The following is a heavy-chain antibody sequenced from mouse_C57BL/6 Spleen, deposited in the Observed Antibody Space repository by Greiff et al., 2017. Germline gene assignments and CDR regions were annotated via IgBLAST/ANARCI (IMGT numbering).Heavy chain of an antibody. CDR1: GYTFTSDW. CDR2: IHPNSGST. Sequence: VQLKQPGAELVKPGASVKLSCKASGYTFTSDWMHWVKQRPGQGLEWIGMIHPNSGSTNYNEKFKSKATLTVDKSSSSAYMQLSSLTSEDSAVYYCARDYYGSSYYYYAMDYWGQGTSVTVSS. J-gene: IGHJ4*01. D-gene: IGHD1-1*01. V-gene: IGHV1-64*01. CDR3: ARDYYGSSYYYYAMDY.